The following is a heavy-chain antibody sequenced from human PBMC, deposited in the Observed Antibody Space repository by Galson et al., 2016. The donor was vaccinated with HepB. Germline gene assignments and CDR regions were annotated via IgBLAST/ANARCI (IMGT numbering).Heavy chain of an antibody. CDR3: ATATNFYRYYGMDV. V-gene: IGHV3-53*01. CDR1: GFTVSSNY. CDR2: ISNGGTT. Sequence: SLRLSCAASGFTVSSNYMNWHRQTPWKRLNWVSFISNGGTTHHAGSVKGRFTISRDKPKNTLYLQMNSLRSEDTAVYYCATATNFYRYYGMDVWGQGTTVIVSS. J-gene: IGHJ6*02.